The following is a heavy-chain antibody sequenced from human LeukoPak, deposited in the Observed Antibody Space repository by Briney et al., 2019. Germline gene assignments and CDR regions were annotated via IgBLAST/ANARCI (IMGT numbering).Heavy chain of an antibody. Sequence: GGSLRLSCAASGFTLSSYAMSWVRQAPGKGLEWVSAISGSGVITYYADAVKGRFTISRDNSKNTLYLQMNSLRAEDTAVYYCAKASLPYSFQHWGQGTLVTVSS. D-gene: IGHD5-12*01. CDR3: AKASLPYSFQH. CDR2: ISGSGVIT. J-gene: IGHJ1*01. CDR1: GFTLSSYA. V-gene: IGHV3-23*01.